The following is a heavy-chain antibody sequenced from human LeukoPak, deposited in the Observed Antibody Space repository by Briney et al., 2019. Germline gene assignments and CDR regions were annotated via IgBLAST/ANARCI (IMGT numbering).Heavy chain of an antibody. CDR3: ARGRGGTRVPFDY. CDR1: GFTVSSNY. V-gene: IGHV3-53*04. J-gene: IGHJ4*02. D-gene: IGHD1-1*01. CDR2: IYSGGST. Sequence: PGGSLRLSCAASGFTVSSNYMSWVRQAPGKGLEWVSVIYSGGSTYYADSVKGRFTISRHNSKNTLYLQMNSPRAEDTAVYYCARGRGGTRVPFDYWGQGTLVTASS.